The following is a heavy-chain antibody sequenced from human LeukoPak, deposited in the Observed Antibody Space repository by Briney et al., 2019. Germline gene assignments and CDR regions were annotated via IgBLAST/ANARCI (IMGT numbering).Heavy chain of an antibody. CDR2: ISYDGSNK. Sequence: PGRSLRLSCAASGFTFSYYTMHWVRQAPGKGLEWVTVISYDGSNKYYADSVKGRFTVSRDNSENTLYLQMDSLRAEDTAVYYCARVLNYYDSSGYYFSYWGQGTLVTVSS. J-gene: IGHJ4*02. D-gene: IGHD3-22*01. CDR3: ARVLNYYDSSGYYFSY. CDR1: GFTFSYYT. V-gene: IGHV3-30-3*01.